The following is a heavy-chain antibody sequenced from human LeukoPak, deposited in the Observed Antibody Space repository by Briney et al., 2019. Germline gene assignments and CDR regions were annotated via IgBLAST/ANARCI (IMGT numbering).Heavy chain of an antibody. Sequence: GGSLRLSCAASGFTFSSYSMNWVRQAPGKGLEWVSSISSSSSYIYYADSVKGRFTTSRDNAKNSLYLQMNSLRAEDTAVYYCARSGFTYYYDSSGPKPFDYWGQGTLVTVSS. CDR2: ISSSSSYI. J-gene: IGHJ4*02. D-gene: IGHD3-22*01. CDR1: GFTFSSYS. V-gene: IGHV3-21*01. CDR3: ARSGFTYYYDSSGPKPFDY.